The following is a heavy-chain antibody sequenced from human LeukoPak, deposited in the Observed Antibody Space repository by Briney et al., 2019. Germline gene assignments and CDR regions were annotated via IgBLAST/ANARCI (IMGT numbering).Heavy chain of an antibody. V-gene: IGHV3-30-3*01. J-gene: IGHJ4*02. D-gene: IGHD1-26*01. CDR2: ISYDGSNK. Sequence: PGRSLRLSCAASGFTFSSYAMHWVRQAPGKGLEWVAVISYDGSNKYYADSVKVRFTISRDNSKNTLYLQMNSLRAEDTAVYYCARVAPEWELLGYFDYWGQGTLVTVSS. CDR3: ARVAPEWELLGYFDY. CDR1: GFTFSSYA.